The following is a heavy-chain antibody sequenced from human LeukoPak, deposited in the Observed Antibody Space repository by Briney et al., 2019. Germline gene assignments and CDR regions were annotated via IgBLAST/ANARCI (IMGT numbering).Heavy chain of an antibody. CDR1: GGTFSSYA. CDR3: ARAPWVTMVRGVNWFDP. J-gene: IGHJ5*02. CDR2: IIPIFGTA. V-gene: IGHV1-69*06. Sequence: GASVKVSCKASGGTFSSYAISWVRQAPGQGLEWMGGIIPIFGTANYAQKFQGRVTITADKSTSTAYMELSSLRSEDTAVYYCARAPWVTMVRGVNWFDPWGQGTLVTVSS. D-gene: IGHD3-10*01.